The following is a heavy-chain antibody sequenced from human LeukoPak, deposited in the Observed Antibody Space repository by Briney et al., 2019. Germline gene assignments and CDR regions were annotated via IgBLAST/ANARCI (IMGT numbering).Heavy chain of an antibody. CDR2: IYHSGRT. V-gene: IGHV4-30-2*01. CDR3: ARDGGYGHYDY. J-gene: IGHJ4*02. Sequence: NPSQTLSLTCAVSGVSISSGDYSWSWLRQPPGKGLEWIGYIYHSGRTFYNPSLKSRVTISVDTSKNQISLEVTSVTAADTAVYYCARDGGYGHYDYWGRGTLVTVSS. D-gene: IGHD5-18*01. CDR1: GVSISSGDYS.